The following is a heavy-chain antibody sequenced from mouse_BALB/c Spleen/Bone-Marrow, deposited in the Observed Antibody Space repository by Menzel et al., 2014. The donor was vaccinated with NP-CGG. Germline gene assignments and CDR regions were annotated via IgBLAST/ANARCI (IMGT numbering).Heavy chain of an antibody. J-gene: IGHJ1*01. CDR3: ARRGSNHCYFDF. V-gene: IGHV5-17*02. Sequence: DVMLEESGGGLVQPGVSRKLSCAASGFTFSSFGMHWVRQAPEKGLEWVAYISSGSSTIYYADTVKGRFTISRDNPKNTLFLQITSLRSEDTTMYYCARRGSNHCYFDFWGEGTTVTVSS. CDR1: GFTFSSFG. CDR2: ISSGSSTI. D-gene: IGHD1-1*01.